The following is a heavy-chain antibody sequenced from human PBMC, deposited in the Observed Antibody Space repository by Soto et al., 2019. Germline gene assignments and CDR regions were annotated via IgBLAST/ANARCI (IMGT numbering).Heavy chain of an antibody. Sequence: EVQLVESGGGLVQPGGSLRLSCAASGFTFSSYWMHWVRQAPGKGLVWVSRINSDGSSTSYADSVKGRFTISRDNAKNTLYLQMNSLRAEDTAVDYGARAAPVVVEAPDVWGQGTTVTVSS. D-gene: IGHD2-21*01. CDR2: INSDGSST. J-gene: IGHJ6*02. CDR1: GFTFSSYW. CDR3: ARAAPVVVEAPDV. V-gene: IGHV3-74*01.